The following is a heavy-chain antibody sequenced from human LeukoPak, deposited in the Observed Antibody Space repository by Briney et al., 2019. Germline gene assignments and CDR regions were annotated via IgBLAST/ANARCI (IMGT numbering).Heavy chain of an antibody. Sequence: GESLKISCKGFGYSFTTNWIGWVRRMPGRGLEGMGNIYPGDSDTRYSPSFQGRVSISADKSFTTAYLQWSSLKASDTAMYYCARRLVSHDAFDLWGRGTMVTVSS. V-gene: IGHV5-51*01. CDR1: GYSFTTNW. CDR2: IYPGDSDT. CDR3: ARRLVSHDAFDL. J-gene: IGHJ3*01. D-gene: IGHD4-11*01.